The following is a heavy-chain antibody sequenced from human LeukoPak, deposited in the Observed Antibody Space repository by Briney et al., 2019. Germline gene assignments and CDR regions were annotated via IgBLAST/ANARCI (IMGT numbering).Heavy chain of an antibody. J-gene: IGHJ4*02. CDR1: GDSVSGNSAA. Sequence: SQTLSLTCAISGDSVSGNSAAWSWIRQSPSRGLEWLGRTHYRSKWYNDYAVSVKSRITINPDTSKNQFFLHLNSVTPEDTAVYYCAREGGEGYLFDFWGQGTLVTVSS. CDR3: AREGGEGYLFDF. CDR2: THYRSKWYN. D-gene: IGHD1-1*01. V-gene: IGHV6-1*01.